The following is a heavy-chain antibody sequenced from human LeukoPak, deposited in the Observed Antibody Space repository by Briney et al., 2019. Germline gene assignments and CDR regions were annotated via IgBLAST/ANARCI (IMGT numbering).Heavy chain of an antibody. J-gene: IGHJ4*02. CDR1: GFTFDDYA. Sequence: PGGSLRLSCAASGFTFDDYAMHWVRQAPGKGLEWVSGISWNSGSIGYADSVKGRFTISRDNAKNSLYLQMNSLRAEDTAVYYCARDFGCSSTSCSQGDYWGQGTLVTVSS. D-gene: IGHD2-2*01. CDR2: ISWNSGSI. CDR3: ARDFGCSSTSCSQGDY. V-gene: IGHV3-9*01.